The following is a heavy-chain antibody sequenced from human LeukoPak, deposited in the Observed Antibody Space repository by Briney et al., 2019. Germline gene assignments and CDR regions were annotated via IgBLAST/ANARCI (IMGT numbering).Heavy chain of an antibody. D-gene: IGHD3-22*01. CDR1: GDSPASGYY. V-gene: IGHV4-38-2*02. CDR2: IYQSGTT. Sequence: SETLSLTCIVSGDSPASGYYGGWIRQAPGKGLEWIGGIYQSGTTYYNPSLKSRVTISKDTSKNQFSLRLTSVTDADTALYYCARGRRGYRTELDSWGQGTLVNVSS. J-gene: IGHJ4*02. CDR3: ARGRRGYRTELDS.